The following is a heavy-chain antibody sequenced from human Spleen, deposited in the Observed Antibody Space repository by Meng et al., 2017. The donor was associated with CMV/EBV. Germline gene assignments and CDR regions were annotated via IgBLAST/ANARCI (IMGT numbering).Heavy chain of an antibody. D-gene: IGHD1-26*01. V-gene: IGHV4-34*01. CDR1: GGSFSGYY. J-gene: IGHJ5*02. CDR2: INHSGST. Sequence: SQTLSLTCAVYGGSFSGYYWSWIRQPPGKGLEWIGEINHSGSTNYNPSLKSRVTISVDTSKNQFSLSLTSVTAADTAVYYCARGEGPGGSYSNWFDPWGQGTLVTVSS. CDR3: ARGEGPGGSYSNWFDP.